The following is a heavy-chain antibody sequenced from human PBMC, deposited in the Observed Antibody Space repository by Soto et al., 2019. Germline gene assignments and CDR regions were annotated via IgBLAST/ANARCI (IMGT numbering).Heavy chain of an antibody. J-gene: IGHJ4*02. D-gene: IGHD5-18*01. V-gene: IGHV5-51*01. CDR3: ARPGAPTDTVVYDF. CDR1: GYSFANYW. Sequence: PGESLKICCKASGYSFANYWIGWVCQKPGKGLEWMGVIYPGDSETTYSPSFEGQVIISVDRSRGTAFLEWSSLKASDTAMYYCARPGAPTDTVVYDFWGQGTQVTVSS. CDR2: IYPGDSET.